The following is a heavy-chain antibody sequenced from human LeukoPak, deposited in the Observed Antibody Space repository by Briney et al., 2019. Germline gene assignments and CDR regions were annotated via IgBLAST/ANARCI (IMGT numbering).Heavy chain of an antibody. V-gene: IGHV4-34*01. CDR3: ARVDGWAYSGYDAFAFLRAP. J-gene: IGHJ5*02. D-gene: IGHD5-12*01. CDR1: GGSFSGYY. Sequence: SETLSLTCAVYGGSFSGYYWSWIRQPPGKGLEWIGRVSHTGSTDYDPSLRSRVIVSVDTSKDQFSLKLSSVTAADAAVYYCARVDGWAYSGYDAFAFLRAPWGQGTLVTVSS. CDR2: VSHTGST.